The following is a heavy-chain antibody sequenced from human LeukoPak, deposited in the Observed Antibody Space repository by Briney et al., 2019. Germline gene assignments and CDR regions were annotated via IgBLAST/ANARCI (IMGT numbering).Heavy chain of an antibody. V-gene: IGHV3-7*01. CDR3: AREGGFVLTVHGTSSLGELNSDFDY. D-gene: IGHD2-8*01. J-gene: IGHJ4*02. Sequence: GGSLRLSCAASGFTFSSYSMTWVRQAPGKGLEWVANIKQDGSEKYYVDSVKGRFTIARDNAKNSLYLQMNRLRAEDTAVYYCAREGGFVLTVHGTSSLGELNSDFDYWGQGTLVTVSS. CDR1: GFTFSSYS. CDR2: IKQDGSEK.